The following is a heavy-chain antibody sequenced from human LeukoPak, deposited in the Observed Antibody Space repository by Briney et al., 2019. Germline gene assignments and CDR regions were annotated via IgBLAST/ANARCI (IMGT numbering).Heavy chain of an antibody. Sequence: SETLSLTCTVSGGSVSSSIYYWGWIRQPPGKGLEWIGCIYYSGSTSYNPSLKSRVTISVDTSKNQFSLKLPSVTAADTAVYYCASRNDILTGYVFDFWGQGTLVTVSS. D-gene: IGHD3-9*01. CDR2: IYYSGST. CDR1: GGSVSSSIYY. CDR3: ASRNDILTGYVFDF. V-gene: IGHV4-39*01. J-gene: IGHJ4*02.